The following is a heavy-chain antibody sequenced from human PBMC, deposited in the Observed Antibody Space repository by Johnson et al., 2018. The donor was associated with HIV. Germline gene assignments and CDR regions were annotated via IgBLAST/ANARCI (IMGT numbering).Heavy chain of an antibody. CDR2: IWYDGSNK. CDR1: GFTFSSYG. V-gene: IGHV3-33*01. CDR3: AREKIRAFDI. J-gene: IGHJ3*02. Sequence: QVQLVESGGGVVQPGRSLRLSCAASGFTFSSYGMHWVRQAPGKGLEWVAVIWYDGSNKDYADSVKGRFTISRDNSKNTLYLQMNSLRVEDTAVYYCAREKIRAFDIWGQGTMVTVSS.